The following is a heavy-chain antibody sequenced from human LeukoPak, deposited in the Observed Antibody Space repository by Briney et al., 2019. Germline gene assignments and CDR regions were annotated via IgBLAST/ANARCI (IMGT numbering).Heavy chain of an antibody. J-gene: IGHJ6*03. D-gene: IGHD3-16*01. CDR1: GFIVSSNY. V-gene: IGHV3-53*01. Sequence: PGGSLRLSCAASGFIVSSNYMIWVRQAPGKGLEWVSVIYTGGTTYYADSVKGRFTTSRDNANNSLDLQMNSLRAEDTAVYYCARMRRDLAKGDYFYYYYMDVWGKGTTVIVSS. CDR2: IYTGGTT. CDR3: ARMRRDLAKGDYFYYYYMDV.